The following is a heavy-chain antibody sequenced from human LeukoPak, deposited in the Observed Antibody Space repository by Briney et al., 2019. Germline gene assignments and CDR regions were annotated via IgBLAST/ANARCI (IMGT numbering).Heavy chain of an antibody. Sequence: GGSLTLSCAASGFAFSTYSMNWVRQAPGTGLEWVSSITSSASNVYYADSVKGRFTISRDNAKNSLFLQMNNLRADDTAVYYCANMYSGGPDYWGQGTLVTVSS. CDR2: ITSSASNV. D-gene: IGHD1-26*01. CDR1: GFAFSTYS. CDR3: ANMYSGGPDY. J-gene: IGHJ4*02. V-gene: IGHV3-21*01.